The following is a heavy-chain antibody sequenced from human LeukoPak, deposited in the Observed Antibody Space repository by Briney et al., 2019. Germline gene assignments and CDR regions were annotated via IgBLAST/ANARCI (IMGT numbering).Heavy chain of an antibody. V-gene: IGHV1-46*01. D-gene: IGHD5-18*01. CDR2: INPSGGST. J-gene: IGHJ4*02. Sequence: ASVKVSCKASGYTFTSYYMHWVRQAPGQGLEWMGIINPSGGSTSYGQKFQGRVTMTRDMSTSTVYMELSSLRSEDTAVYYCARANRQTWIQLWYDYWGQGTLVTVSS. CDR1: GYTFTSYY. CDR3: ARANRQTWIQLWYDY.